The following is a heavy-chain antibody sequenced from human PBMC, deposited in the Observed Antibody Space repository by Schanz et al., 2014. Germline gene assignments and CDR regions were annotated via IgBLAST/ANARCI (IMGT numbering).Heavy chain of an antibody. CDR1: GFTFRSYN. J-gene: IGHJ6*02. Sequence: VQLVESGGGLVKPGGSLRLSCAASGFTFRSYNMNWVRQAPGKGLEWVALSSYDVSIKDYSDSVKGRFTISRDNSKDTLYLQMNSLRDEDTAVYYCARGPSRGTYYYGMDVWGQGTTVTVSS. CDR2: SSYDVSIK. D-gene: IGHD2-2*01. CDR3: ARGPSRGTYYYGMDV. V-gene: IGHV3-30*03.